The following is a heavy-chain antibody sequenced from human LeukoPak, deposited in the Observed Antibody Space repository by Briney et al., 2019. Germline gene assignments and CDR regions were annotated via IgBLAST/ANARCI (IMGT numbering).Heavy chain of an antibody. CDR2: FDPEDGET. CDR3: ASTIAAADPLDY. Sequence: ASVKVSCKVSGYTLTELSMHWVRQAPGKGLEWMGGFDPEDGETIYAQKFQGRVTMTEDTSTDTAYMELSSLRSEDTAVYYCASTIAAADPLDYWGQGTLVTVSS. D-gene: IGHD6-13*01. J-gene: IGHJ4*02. CDR1: GYTLTELS. V-gene: IGHV1-24*01.